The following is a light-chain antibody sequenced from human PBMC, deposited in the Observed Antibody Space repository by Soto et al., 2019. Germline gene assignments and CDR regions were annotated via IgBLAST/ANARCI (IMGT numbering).Light chain of an antibody. CDR1: SSNIGAGYD. Sequence: QSVLTQPPSVSGAPGQRVTISCTGSSSNIGAGYDXHWYQQLPGTAPKLLIYDNSNRPSGVPDRSSGPKSGTSSSLAITGLQADDDADYYCQSYDSSLSAYVFGTGTQVTVL. CDR3: QSYDSSLSAYV. J-gene: IGLJ1*01. CDR2: DNS. V-gene: IGLV1-40*01.